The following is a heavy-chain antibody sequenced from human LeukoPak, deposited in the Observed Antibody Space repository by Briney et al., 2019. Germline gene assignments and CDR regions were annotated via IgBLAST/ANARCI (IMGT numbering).Heavy chain of an antibody. Sequence: GGSLRLSCAASGFTFSSYGMHWVRQAPGKGLEWVAVISYDGSNKYYADSVKGRFTISRDNSKNTLYLQMNSLRAEDTAVYYCAREPASSLLNYYYYYYGMDVWGQGTTVTVSS. CDR2: ISYDGSNK. CDR1: GFTFSSYG. D-gene: IGHD3-10*01. J-gene: IGHJ6*02. V-gene: IGHV3-30*03. CDR3: AREPASSLLNYYYYYYGMDV.